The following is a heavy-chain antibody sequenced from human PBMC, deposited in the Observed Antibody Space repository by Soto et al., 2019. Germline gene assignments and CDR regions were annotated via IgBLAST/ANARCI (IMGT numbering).Heavy chain of an antibody. CDR2: ISVYNGNT. Sequence: ASVKVSCKASGYSFTSYGITWVRQAPGQGLEWMGWISVYNGNTNYAQNVQGRVTLTTDTSTYTSYMELRSLQSDDTAIYYCARDLGSDLSAPGAVFDYWGQGTQVTVYS. D-gene: IGHD1-26*01. J-gene: IGHJ4*02. CDR3: ARDLGSDLSAPGAVFDY. CDR1: GYSFTSYG. V-gene: IGHV1-18*01.